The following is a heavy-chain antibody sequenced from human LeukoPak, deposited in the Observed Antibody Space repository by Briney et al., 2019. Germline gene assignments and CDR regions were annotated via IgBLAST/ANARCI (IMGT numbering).Heavy chain of an antibody. J-gene: IGHJ4*02. CDR3: ARAYYYGSGDYYSWAYFDF. CDR2: IDQDGSEM. CDR1: GFTFSNYW. V-gene: IGHV3-7*04. Sequence: GGSLRLSCAASGFTFSNYWMTWVRQAPGKGLEWVANIDQDGSEMYSVDSVKGRFSISRDNAKKALYLQMNSLRAEDTAVCYCARAYYYGSGDYYSWAYFDFWGLGTLVTVSS. D-gene: IGHD3-10*01.